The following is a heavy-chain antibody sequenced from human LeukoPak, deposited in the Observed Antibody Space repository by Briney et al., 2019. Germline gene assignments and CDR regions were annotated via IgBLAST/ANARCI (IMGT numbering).Heavy chain of an antibody. CDR2: IYPGDSDT. CDR1: GFGFTSYW. CDR3: ARTVHDSSGYYSVPFDF. J-gene: IGHJ4*02. D-gene: IGHD3-22*01. V-gene: IGHV5-51*01. Sequence: GESLKISCKGSGFGFTSYWIGWVRRMPGKGLEWMGIIYPGDSDTRYSPSFQGQVTISVDKSISTAYLQWSKMKASDTAMYYCARTVHDSSGYYSVPFDFWGQGTLVTVSS.